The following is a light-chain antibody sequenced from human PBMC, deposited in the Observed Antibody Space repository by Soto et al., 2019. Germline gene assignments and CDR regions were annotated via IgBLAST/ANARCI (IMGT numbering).Light chain of an antibody. J-gene: IGLJ1*01. CDR1: SSDVGGYNY. V-gene: IGLV2-8*01. CDR2: EVS. Sequence: QSVLTEPRSASGSLGQSFTISCIGTSSDVGGYNYVSWYQQYPGKAPKLMIYEVSKRPSGVPDRFSGFKSGNTASLTVSGLQPEDEADYYCTSYAGSDNFCVFGTGTKVTVL. CDR3: TSYAGSDNFCV.